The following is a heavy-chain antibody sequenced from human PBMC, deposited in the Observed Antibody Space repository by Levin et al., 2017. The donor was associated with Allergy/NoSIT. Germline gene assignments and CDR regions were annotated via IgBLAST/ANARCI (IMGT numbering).Heavy chain of an antibody. D-gene: IGHD3-16*01. J-gene: IGHJ3*02. CDR1: GYTFTAYQ. CDR2: INPNSGGT. Sequence: GGSLRLSCKASGYTFTAYQIHWVRQAPGQGLEWMGWINPNSGGTNYSQKFQGRVTMTRDTSISTAYMELSRLSSDDTAVYYCARPTYVPHDAFDIWGQGTMVTVSS. CDR3: ARPTYVPHDAFDI. V-gene: IGHV1-2*02.